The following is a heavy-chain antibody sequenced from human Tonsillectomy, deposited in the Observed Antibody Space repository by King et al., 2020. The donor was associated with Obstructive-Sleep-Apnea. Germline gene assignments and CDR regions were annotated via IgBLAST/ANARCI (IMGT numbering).Heavy chain of an antibody. CDR2: ISYDGSNK. CDR3: ARGDIVVVVAATGAFDI. J-gene: IGHJ3*02. D-gene: IGHD2-15*01. CDR1: GFTFSSYA. Sequence: VQLVESGGGVVQPGRSLRLSCAASGFTFSSYAMHWVRQAPGKGLEWVAVISYDGSNKYYADSVKGRFTISRDNSKNTLYLQINSLRAEDTAVYYCARGDIVVVVAATGAFDIWGQGTMVTVSS. V-gene: IGHV3-30*04.